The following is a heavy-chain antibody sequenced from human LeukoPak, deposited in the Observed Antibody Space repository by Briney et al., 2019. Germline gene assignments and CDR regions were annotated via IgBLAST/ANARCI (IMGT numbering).Heavy chain of an antibody. CDR2: IRSKTYGGTT. V-gene: IGHV3-49*04. CDR1: EFTVSTNY. J-gene: IGHJ5*02. Sequence: PGGSLRLSCAASEFTVSTNYMSWVRQAPGKGLEWVSFIRSKTYGGTTEYAASVKGRFSISRDDSKSIAYLQMNSLKTEDTAVYYCTRDVGFDPWGQGTLVTVSS. CDR3: TRDVGFDP.